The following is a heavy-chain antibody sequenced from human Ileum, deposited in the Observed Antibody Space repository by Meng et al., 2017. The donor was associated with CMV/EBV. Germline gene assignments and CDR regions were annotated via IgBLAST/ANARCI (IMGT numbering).Heavy chain of an antibody. CDR2: INPSGGST. D-gene: IGHD6-13*01. CDR3: ARLGSTSGVDY. V-gene: IGHV1-46*01. CDR1: GYTVISYS. J-gene: IGHJ4*02. Sequence: CRASGYTVISYSIHWLRQAPGQGLEWMGTINPSGGSTNYAQKFQGRVTMIMDTSTNTGYMELSSLTSEDTAMYYCARLGSTSGVDYWGQGTLVTVSS.